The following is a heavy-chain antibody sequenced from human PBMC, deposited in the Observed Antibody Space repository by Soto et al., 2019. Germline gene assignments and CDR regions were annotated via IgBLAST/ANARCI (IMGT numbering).Heavy chain of an antibody. J-gene: IGHJ4*02. V-gene: IGHV4-59*08. CDR3: ARLVVDDSSGYLYYFDY. CDR1: GGSISSYY. CDR2: THYSGST. Sequence: SETLSLTCTVSGGSISSYYWSWIRQPPGKGLEWIGYTHYSGSTNYNPSLKSRVTISVDTSKNQFSLKLSSVTAADTAVYYCARLVVDDSSGYLYYFDYWGQGTLVTVSS. D-gene: IGHD3-22*01.